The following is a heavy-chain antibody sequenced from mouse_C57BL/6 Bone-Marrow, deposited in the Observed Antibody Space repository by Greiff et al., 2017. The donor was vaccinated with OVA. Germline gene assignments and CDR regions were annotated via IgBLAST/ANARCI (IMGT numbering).Heavy chain of an antibody. CDR1: GYTFTSYG. D-gene: IGHD1-1*01. CDR2: IYPRSGNS. CDR3: ARGGYCGSCDY. V-gene: IGHV1-81*01. J-gene: IGHJ2*01. Sequence: VQLQQSGAELARPGASVKLSCKASGYTFTSYGISWVKQRTGQGLEWIGEIYPRSGNSYYNEKFKGKATLTADKYSSTAYMELRSMKSEESADYLCARGGYCGSCDYWGQGTTLTVSS.